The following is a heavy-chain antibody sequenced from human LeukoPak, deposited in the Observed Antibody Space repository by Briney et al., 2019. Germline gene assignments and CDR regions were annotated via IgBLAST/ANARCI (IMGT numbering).Heavy chain of an antibody. J-gene: IGHJ3*02. Sequence: SETLSLTCTVSGGSISSYYWSWIRQPPGKGLEWIGYIYYSGSTNYNPSLKSRVTISVDTSKNQFSLKLSSVTAADTAVYYCARFRPTAMVLNAFDIWGQGTMVTVSS. V-gene: IGHV4-59*01. CDR1: GGSISSYY. CDR3: ARFRPTAMVLNAFDI. D-gene: IGHD5-18*01. CDR2: IYYSGST.